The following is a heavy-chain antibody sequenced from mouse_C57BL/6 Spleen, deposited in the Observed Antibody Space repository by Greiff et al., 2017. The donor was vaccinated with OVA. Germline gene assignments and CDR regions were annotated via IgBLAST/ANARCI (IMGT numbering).Heavy chain of an antibody. J-gene: IGHJ3*01. CDR3: ARDNDGYYVAY. D-gene: IGHD2-3*01. V-gene: IGHV3-6*01. Sequence: EVQLQQSGPGLVKPSQSLSLTCSVTGYSITSGYYWNWIRQFPGNKLEWMGYISYDGSNNYNPSLKNRISITRDTSKNQFFLKLNSVTTEDTATYYCARDNDGYYVAYWGQGTLVTVSA. CDR2: ISYDGSN. CDR1: GYSITSGYY.